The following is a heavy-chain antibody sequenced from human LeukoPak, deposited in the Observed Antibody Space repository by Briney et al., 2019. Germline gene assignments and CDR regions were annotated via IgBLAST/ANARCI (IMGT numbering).Heavy chain of an antibody. Sequence: SVKVSCKASGFTFTSSAVQWVRQARGQRLEWIGWIVVGSGNTNYAQKFQERVTITRDMSTSTAYMELSSLRSEDTAVYYCARPYSSGFYYYYGMDVWGQGTTVTVSS. V-gene: IGHV1-58*01. CDR2: IVVGSGNT. J-gene: IGHJ6*02. CDR1: GFTFTSSA. D-gene: IGHD6-19*01. CDR3: ARPYSSGFYYYYGMDV.